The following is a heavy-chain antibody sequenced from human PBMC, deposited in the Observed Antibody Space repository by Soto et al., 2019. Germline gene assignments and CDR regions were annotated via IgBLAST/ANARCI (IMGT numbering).Heavy chain of an antibody. J-gene: IGHJ6*02. Sequence: QVQLVQSGAEVKKPGASVKVSCKASGYTFTSYAMHWVHQAPGQRLEWMGWINAGNGNTKYSQKFQGRVTITRDTSASTAYMELSSLRSEDTAVYYCARDLGSSWYSYYYYGMDVWGQGTTVTVSS. CDR2: INAGNGNT. CDR3: ARDLGSSWYSYYYYGMDV. V-gene: IGHV1-3*01. CDR1: GYTFTSYA. D-gene: IGHD6-13*01.